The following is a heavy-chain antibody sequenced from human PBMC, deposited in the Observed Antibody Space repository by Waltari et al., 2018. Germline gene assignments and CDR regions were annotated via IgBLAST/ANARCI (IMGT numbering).Heavy chain of an antibody. V-gene: IGHV4-61*02. CDR1: GGSLSSGSYY. Sequence: QVQLQESGPGLVKPSQTLSLTCTVSGGSLSSGSYYWRWIRQPAGKGLEGIGRIYTSGSTNYNPSLKSRVTISVDTSKNQFSLKLSSVTAADTAVYYCARTYCSGGSCYSHDYYYYGMDVWGQGTTVTVSS. CDR3: ARTYCSGGSCYSHDYYYYGMDV. CDR2: IYTSGST. D-gene: IGHD2-15*01. J-gene: IGHJ6*02.